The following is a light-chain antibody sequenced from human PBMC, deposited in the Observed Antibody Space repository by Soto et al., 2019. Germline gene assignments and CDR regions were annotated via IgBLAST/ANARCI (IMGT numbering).Light chain of an antibody. J-gene: IGLJ1*01. Sequence: QSVLAQPSSVSGSPGQSITISCTGTSTDVGGYNYVSWYQHHPGKGPKLIIYEVNNRPSGVSDRFSGSKSGNKASLTISNLEAEDESDYYSGSYTSTDTPFVFGNGTKVTVL. CDR1: STDVGGYNY. CDR2: EVN. V-gene: IGLV2-14*01. CDR3: GSYTSTDTPFV.